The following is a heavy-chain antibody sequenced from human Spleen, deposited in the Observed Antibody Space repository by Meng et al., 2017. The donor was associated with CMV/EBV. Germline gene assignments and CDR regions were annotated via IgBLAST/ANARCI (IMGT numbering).Heavy chain of an antibody. D-gene: IGHD3-22*01. J-gene: IGHJ3*02. CDR1: GYTFTSYY. V-gene: IGHV1-46*01. CDR2: INPSGGST. CDR3: ARGSPSYYYDSSSYYSGAFDI. Sequence: ASVKVSCKASGYTFTSYYMHWVRQAPGQGLEWMGIINPSGGSTSYAQKFQGRVTMTRDTSTSTVYMELSSLRSEDTAVYYCARGSPSYYYDSSSYYSGAFDIWGQGTLVTVSS.